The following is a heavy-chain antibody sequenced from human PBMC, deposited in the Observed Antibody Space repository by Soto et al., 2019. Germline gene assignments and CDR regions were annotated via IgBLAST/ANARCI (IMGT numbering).Heavy chain of an antibody. CDR2: IYYSGST. D-gene: IGHD2-21*02. J-gene: IGHJ6*02. Sequence: QVQLQESGPGLVKPSQTLSLTCTVSGGSISSGGYYWSWIRQHPGKGLEWIGYIYYSGSTYYNPSRXXXVXXSVDTSKNQCSLKLSSVTAAATAVYYCARVCGGDCHNGMDVWGQGTTVTVSS. CDR1: GGSISSGGYY. V-gene: IGHV4-31*03. CDR3: ARVCGGDCHNGMDV.